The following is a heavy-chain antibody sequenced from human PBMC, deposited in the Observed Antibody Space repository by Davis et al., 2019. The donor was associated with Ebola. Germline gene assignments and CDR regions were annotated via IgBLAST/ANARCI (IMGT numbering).Heavy chain of an antibody. Sequence: ASVKVSCKASGYTFTSYYMHWVRQAPGQGLEWMGIINPSGGSTSYAQKFQGRVTMTRSTSISTAYMELSSLRSEDTAVYYCARGPRIAARSSPTKNWFDPWGQGTLVTVSS. J-gene: IGHJ5*02. V-gene: IGHV1-46*01. CDR1: GYTFTSYY. CDR2: INPSGGST. D-gene: IGHD6-6*01. CDR3: ARGPRIAARSSPTKNWFDP.